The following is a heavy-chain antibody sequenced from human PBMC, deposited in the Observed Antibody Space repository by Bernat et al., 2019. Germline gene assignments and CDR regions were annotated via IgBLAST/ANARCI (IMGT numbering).Heavy chain of an antibody. CDR3: ARMYYDFWSGYLTYYYYYGMDV. CDR2: IFSNDEK. CDR1: GFSLSNARMG. D-gene: IGHD3-3*01. Sequence: QVTLKESGPVLVKPTETLTLTCTVSGFSLSNARMGVSWIRQPPGKALEWLAHIFSNDEKSYSTSLKSRLTISKDTSKSQVVLTMTNMDPVDTATYYCARMYYDFWSGYLTYYYYYGMDVWGQGTTFTVSS. V-gene: IGHV2-26*01. J-gene: IGHJ6*02.